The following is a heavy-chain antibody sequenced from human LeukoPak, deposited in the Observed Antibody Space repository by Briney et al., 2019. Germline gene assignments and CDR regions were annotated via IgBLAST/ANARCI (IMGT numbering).Heavy chain of an antibody. CDR3: AREGRIAVAGTRGYYYGMDV. V-gene: IGHV4-39*02. Sequence: PSETLSLTCTVSGGSISSSSYSWGWIRQPPGKGLEWIGRIYYSGSTYYNPSLKSRVTISVDTSKNQFSLKLSSVTAADTAVYYCAREGRIAVAGTRGYYYGMDVWGQGTTVTVSS. CDR1: GGSISSSSYS. D-gene: IGHD6-19*01. CDR2: IYYSGST. J-gene: IGHJ6*02.